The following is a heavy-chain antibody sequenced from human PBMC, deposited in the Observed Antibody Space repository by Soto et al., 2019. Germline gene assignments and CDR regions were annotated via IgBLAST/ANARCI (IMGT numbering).Heavy chain of an antibody. CDR1: GFTFSSYS. D-gene: IGHD5-12*01. Sequence: GGSLRLSCAASGFTFSSYSMNWVRQAPGKGLEWVSYISSSSSTIYYADSVKGRFTISRDNAKNSLYLQMNSLRAEDTAVYYCARDISIGDIVAAFDYWGQGTLVTVSS. CDR3: ARDISIGDIVAAFDY. CDR2: ISSSSSTI. J-gene: IGHJ4*02. V-gene: IGHV3-48*01.